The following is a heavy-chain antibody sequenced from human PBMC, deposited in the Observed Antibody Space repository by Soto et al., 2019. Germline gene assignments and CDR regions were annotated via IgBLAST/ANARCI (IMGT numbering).Heavy chain of an antibody. V-gene: IGHV1-46*01. D-gene: IGHD2-21*02. CDR1: GYIFSNYY. CDR2: INPSSSST. J-gene: IGHJ4*02. Sequence: GASVKVSFKASGYIFSNYYMHWVRQAPGQGLEWMGIINPSSSSTTYAQRFQGRVTMTRDTSTNTVYMDLSSLRSEDTAMYYCARMEAYCGGDCPFDYWGQGTLVTVSS. CDR3: ARMEAYCGGDCPFDY.